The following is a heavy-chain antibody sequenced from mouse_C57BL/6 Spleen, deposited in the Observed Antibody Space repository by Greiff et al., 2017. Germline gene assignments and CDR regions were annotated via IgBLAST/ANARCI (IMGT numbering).Heavy chain of an antibody. CDR3: AREGDGYDGDYYAMDY. Sequence: QVQLQQSGPGLVAPSQSLSITCTVSGFSLTSYAISWVRQPPGKGLAWLGVIWTGGGTNYNSALKSRLSISKDNSKSQVFLKMNSLQTDDTARYYWAREGDGYDGDYYAMDYWGQGTSVTVSS. CDR1: GFSLTSYA. CDR2: IWTGGGT. D-gene: IGHD2-2*01. V-gene: IGHV2-9-1*01. J-gene: IGHJ4*01.